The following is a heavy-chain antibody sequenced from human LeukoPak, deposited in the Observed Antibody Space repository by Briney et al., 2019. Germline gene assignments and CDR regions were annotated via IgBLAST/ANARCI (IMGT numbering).Heavy chain of an antibody. CDR1: GFTFSSYS. Sequence: GGSLRLSCAASGFTFSSYSMNWVRQAPGKGLEWVANIKQDGSEKYYVDSVKGRFTISRDNAKNSLYLQMNSLRAEDTAVYYCASPPAYDFWSGYHYMDVWGKGTTVTVSS. CDR2: IKQDGSEK. CDR3: ASPPAYDFWSGYHYMDV. J-gene: IGHJ6*03. D-gene: IGHD3-3*01. V-gene: IGHV3-7*01.